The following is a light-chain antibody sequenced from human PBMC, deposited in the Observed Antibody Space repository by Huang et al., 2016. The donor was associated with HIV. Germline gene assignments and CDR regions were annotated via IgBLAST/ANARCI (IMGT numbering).Light chain of an antibody. CDR2: GAS. CDR1: QSVSSN. Sequence: EIVLTQSPATLSVFPGDRAILSCRASQSVSSNLAWHQQKPGQAPRLLIYGASTRATAIPARFSGSGSGTEFTLTISSLQSEDFAVYYCQQYNNWPLTFGGGTKVEIK. CDR3: QQYNNWPLT. J-gene: IGKJ4*01. V-gene: IGKV3-15*01.